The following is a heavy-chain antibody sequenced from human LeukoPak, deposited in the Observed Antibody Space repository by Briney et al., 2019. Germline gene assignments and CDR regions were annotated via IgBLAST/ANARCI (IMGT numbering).Heavy chain of an antibody. Sequence: PSETLSLTCTVSGGSISSSSYYWGWIRQPPGKGLEWIGSIYYSGSTYYNPSLKSRVTISVDTSKNQFSLKLSSVTAADTAVYYCARHRGTNWFDPWGQGTLATVSS. CDR1: GGSISSSSYY. V-gene: IGHV4-39*07. CDR3: ARHRGTNWFDP. D-gene: IGHD1-1*01. CDR2: IYYSGST. J-gene: IGHJ5*02.